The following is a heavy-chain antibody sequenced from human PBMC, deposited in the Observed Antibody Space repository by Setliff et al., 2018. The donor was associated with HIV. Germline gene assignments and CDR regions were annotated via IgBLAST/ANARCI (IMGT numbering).Heavy chain of an antibody. CDR1: GFTFDDYA. V-gene: IGHV3-9*01. D-gene: IGHD6-13*01. CDR2: INWNSDNI. Sequence: PGGSLRLSCAASGFTFDDYAMHWVRLTPGKGLEWVSGINWNSDNIGYAGSVKGRFTTSRDNAKNSLHLQMNSLRAEDTALYYCAKDWVKGRDIAQAVDAFDIWGQGTMVT. J-gene: IGHJ3*02. CDR3: AKDWVKGRDIAQAVDAFDI.